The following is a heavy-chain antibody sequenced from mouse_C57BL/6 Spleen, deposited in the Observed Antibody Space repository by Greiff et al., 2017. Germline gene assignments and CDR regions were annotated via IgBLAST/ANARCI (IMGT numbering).Heavy chain of an antibody. CDR1: GFTFSSYT. Sequence: EVQRVESGGGLVKPGGSLKLSCAASGFTFSSYTMSWVRQTPEKRLEWVATISGGGGNTYYPDSVKGRFTISRDNAKNTLYLQMSSLRSEDTALYYCARHSYGSSIYAMDYWGQGTSVTVSS. V-gene: IGHV5-9*01. CDR2: ISGGGGNT. D-gene: IGHD1-1*01. J-gene: IGHJ4*01. CDR3: ARHSYGSSIYAMDY.